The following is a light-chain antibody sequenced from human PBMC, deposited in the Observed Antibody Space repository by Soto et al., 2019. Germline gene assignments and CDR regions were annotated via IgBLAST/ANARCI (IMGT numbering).Light chain of an antibody. CDR3: QQYNNWPQT. CDR2: GAS. Sequence: EIVLTQSPATLSVSPGERATLSCRASQSVSSNLAWYQQKPGQAPRLLIYGASTRATGIPARCSRSGSGTEFTLTISSLQSEDFAVYYCQQYNNWPQTFGQGTKVEIQ. V-gene: IGKV3-15*01. J-gene: IGKJ1*01. CDR1: QSVSSN.